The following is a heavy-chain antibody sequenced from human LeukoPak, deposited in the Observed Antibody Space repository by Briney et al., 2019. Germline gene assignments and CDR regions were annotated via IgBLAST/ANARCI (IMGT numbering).Heavy chain of an antibody. CDR3: ARDLHGGSFPFDY. CDR1: GYTFTGYY. V-gene: IGHV7-4-1*02. J-gene: IGHJ4*02. Sequence: ASVKVSCKASGYTFTGYYMHWVRQAPGQGLEWMGWINTNTGNPTYAQGFTGRFVFSLDTSVSTAYLQISSLKAEDTAVYYCARDLHGGSFPFDYWGQGTLVTVSS. CDR2: INTNTGNP. D-gene: IGHD1-26*01.